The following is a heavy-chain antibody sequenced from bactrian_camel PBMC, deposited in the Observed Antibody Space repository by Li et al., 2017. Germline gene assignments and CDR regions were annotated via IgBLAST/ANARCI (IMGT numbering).Heavy chain of an antibody. J-gene: IGHJ4*01. D-gene: IGHD3*01. CDR2: IYSDDTNT. V-gene: IGHV3-2*01. CDR1: RFTFSSYD. CDR3: ATGNAEHYSWWGANNY. Sequence: HVQLVESGGGLVQPGGFLRLSCAASRFTFSSYDMSWVRQAPGKGLEWVSSIYSDDTNTYYADSVKGRFTISSDNAKNEVYLQMNSLKSEDTALYYCATGNAEHYSWWGANNYQGQGTQVTVS.